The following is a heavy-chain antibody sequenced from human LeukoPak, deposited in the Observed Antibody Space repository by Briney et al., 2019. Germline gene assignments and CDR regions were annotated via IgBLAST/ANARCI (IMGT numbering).Heavy chain of an antibody. J-gene: IGHJ4*02. CDR3: AKATYSPGWYPFDY. V-gene: IGHV4-39*01. CDR2: IYYSGST. D-gene: IGHD6-19*01. CDR1: GGSISSSTYY. Sequence: SETLSLTCTVSGGSISSSTYYWGWIRQTAGKGLEWIGSIYYSGSTYYSPSLKSRVSISVDTSKNQYSLKLSSVTAADTALYYCAKATYSPGWYPFDYWGQGTLVTVSS.